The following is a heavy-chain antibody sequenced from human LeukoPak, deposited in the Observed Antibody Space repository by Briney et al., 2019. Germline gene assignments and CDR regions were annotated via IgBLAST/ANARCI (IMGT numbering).Heavy chain of an antibody. D-gene: IGHD6-13*01. V-gene: IGHV1-2*04. Sequence: ASVKVSCKASGYTFTGYYMHWVRQAPGQGLEWMGWINPNSGGTNYAQKFQGWVTMTRDTSISTDYMELSRLRSDDTAVYYCARDLYIKGWRGGGPAAGFDYWGQGTQVTVSS. J-gene: IGHJ4*02. CDR1: GYTFTGYY. CDR3: ARDLYIKGWRGGGPAAGFDY. CDR2: INPNSGGT.